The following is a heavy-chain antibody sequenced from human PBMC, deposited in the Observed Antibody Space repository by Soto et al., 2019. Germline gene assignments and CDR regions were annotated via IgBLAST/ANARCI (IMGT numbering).Heavy chain of an antibody. CDR2: ISYDGSNK. CDR3: AKDRRIAAAGTVDY. J-gene: IGHJ4*02. D-gene: IGHD6-13*01. Sequence: GGSLRLSCAASGFTFSSYGMHWVRQAPGKGLEWVAVISYDGSNKYYADSVKGRFTISRDNSKNTLYLQMNSLRAEDTAVYYCAKDRRIAAAGTVDYWGQGTLVTVPS. V-gene: IGHV3-30*18. CDR1: GFTFSSYG.